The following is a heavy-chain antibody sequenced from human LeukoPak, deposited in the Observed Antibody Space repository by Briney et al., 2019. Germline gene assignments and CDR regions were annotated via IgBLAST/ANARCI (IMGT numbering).Heavy chain of an antibody. J-gene: IGHJ6*02. Sequence: VASVKVSCKVSGCTLTELSMHWVRQAPGKGLEWMGGFDPEDGETIYAQKFQGRVTMTEDTSTDTPYMELSSLRSEDTAVYYCATDTTGRDSMDVWGQGTTVTVSS. CDR3: ATDTTGRDSMDV. D-gene: IGHD1-1*01. CDR1: GCTLTELS. CDR2: FDPEDGET. V-gene: IGHV1-24*01.